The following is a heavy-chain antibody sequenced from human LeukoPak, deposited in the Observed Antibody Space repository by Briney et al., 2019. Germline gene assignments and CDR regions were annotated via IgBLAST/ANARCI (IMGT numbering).Heavy chain of an antibody. D-gene: IGHD6-13*01. CDR3: ARLWAGDIAAGPYYFDY. Sequence: PSETLSLTCTVSGGSISSSSYYWGWIRQPPGKGLEWIGSIYYSGSTYYNPSLKSRVTISVDTSKNQFSLKLSSVTAADTAVYYCARLWAGDIAAGPYYFDYWGQGTLVTVSS. CDR1: GGSISSSSYY. J-gene: IGHJ4*02. CDR2: IYYSGST. V-gene: IGHV4-39*07.